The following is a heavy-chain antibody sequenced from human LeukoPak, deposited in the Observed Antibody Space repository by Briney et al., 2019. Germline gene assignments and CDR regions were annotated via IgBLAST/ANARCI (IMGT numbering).Heavy chain of an antibody. J-gene: IGHJ4*02. D-gene: IGHD2-15*01. CDR3: AKEGSSGSGGSWVDY. CDR1: GFTFSGYG. V-gene: IGHV3-30*02. Sequence: PGESLRLSCAASGFTFSGYGMHWVRQAPGKGLEWVAFIRYDGSSNYYVDSVKGRFTISRDNAKNSLYLQMNSLRAEDTALYYCAKEGSSGSGGSWVDYWGQGTLVTVSS. CDR2: IRYDGSSN.